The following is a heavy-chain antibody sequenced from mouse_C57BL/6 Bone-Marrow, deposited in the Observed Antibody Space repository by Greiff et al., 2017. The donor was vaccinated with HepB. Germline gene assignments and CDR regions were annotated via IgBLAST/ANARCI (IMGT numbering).Heavy chain of an antibody. CDR1: GYAFSSPW. Sequence: VQLQQSGPELVKPGASVKISCKASGYAFSSPWMNWVKQRPGKGLEWIGRIYPGDGDTNYNGKFKGKATLTADKSSSTAYMQLSSLTSEDSAVYFCAVYGNYDYWGQGTTLTVSS. CDR3: AVYGNYDY. J-gene: IGHJ2*01. D-gene: IGHD2-1*01. V-gene: IGHV1-82*01. CDR2: IYPGDGDT.